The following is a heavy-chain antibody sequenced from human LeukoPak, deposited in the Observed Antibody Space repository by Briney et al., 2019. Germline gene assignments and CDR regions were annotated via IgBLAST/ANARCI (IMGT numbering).Heavy chain of an antibody. CDR1: GGSISSYY. V-gene: IGHV4-34*01. J-gene: IGHJ4*02. CDR3: ARGRRMVRGVIRYFDY. Sequence: PSETLSLTCTVSGGSISSYYWSWIRQPPGKGLEWIGEINHSGSTNYNPSLKSRATISVDTSKNQFSLKLSSVTAADTAVYYCARGRRMVRGVIRYFDYWGQGTLVTVSS. CDR2: INHSGST. D-gene: IGHD3-10*01.